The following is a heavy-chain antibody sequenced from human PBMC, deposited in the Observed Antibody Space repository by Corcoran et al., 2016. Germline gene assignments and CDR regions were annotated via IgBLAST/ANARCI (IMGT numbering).Heavy chain of an antibody. V-gene: IGHV1-69*06. CDR1: GGTFSSYT. J-gene: IGHJ4*02. D-gene: IGHD5-18*01. CDR2: IIPIFGAT. CDR3: ASGYTYGSNFDC. Sequence: QVQLVQSGAEVKKPGASVKVSCKTSGGTFSSYTITWVRQAPGQGLEWMGGIIPIFGATNYAQKFQGRVTITADKSTSTTYMELSSLRPEDTAVYYCASGYTYGSNFDCGGQGTLVTVSS.